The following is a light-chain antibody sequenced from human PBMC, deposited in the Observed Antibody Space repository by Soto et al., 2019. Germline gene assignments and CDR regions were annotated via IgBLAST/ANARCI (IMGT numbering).Light chain of an antibody. CDR3: QQYVASPLT. V-gene: IGKV3-20*01. J-gene: IGKJ4*01. CDR2: GAS. CDR1: KRVDSNS. Sequence: EFVLTQSPGALSVSPGETVTLSCRASKRVDSNSLAWYHHKPGLAPRLLIFGASTRATRIPDRFSGSGSGTDFTLTITRLEPEDSGLYYCQQYVASPLTFGGGTRV.